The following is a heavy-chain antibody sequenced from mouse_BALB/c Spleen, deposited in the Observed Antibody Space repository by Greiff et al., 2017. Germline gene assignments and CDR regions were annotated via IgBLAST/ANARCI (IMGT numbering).Heavy chain of an antibody. V-gene: IGHV5-6-3*01. CDR1: GFTFSSYG. D-gene: IGHD4-1*01. CDR3: ARELGGLAN. J-gene: IGHJ3*01. Sequence: EVMLVESGGGLVQPGGSLKLSCAASGFTFSSYGMSWVRQTPDKRLELVATINSNGVSTYYPDSLKGRFTISRDNAKNTLYLQMSSLKSEDTAMYYCARELGGLANGGKGTLVTVSA. CDR2: INSNGVST.